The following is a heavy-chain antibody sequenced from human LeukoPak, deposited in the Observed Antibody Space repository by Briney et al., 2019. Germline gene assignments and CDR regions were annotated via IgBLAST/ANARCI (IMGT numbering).Heavy chain of an antibody. J-gene: IGHJ4*02. D-gene: IGHD3-22*01. CDR3: AHEDYNDFNTFDF. CDR2: VYHTGNT. V-gene: IGHV4-39*01. Sequence: SETLSLTCTVSGDSIRSTTNYWGLIRQAPGKVLEWIGSVYHTGNTYYNSSLQSRVTLSVDPSKNQFSLKLTSVTAADTAVYYCAHEDYNDFNTFDFWGQGTLVTVSS. CDR1: GDSIRSTTNY.